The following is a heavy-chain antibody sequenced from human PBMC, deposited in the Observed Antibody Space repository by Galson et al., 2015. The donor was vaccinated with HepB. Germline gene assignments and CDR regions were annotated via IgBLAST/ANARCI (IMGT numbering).Heavy chain of an antibody. CDR3: ERGSSYWYGIDY. V-gene: IGHV3-74*01. CDR1: GFTFSSYW. Sequence: SLRLSCAASGFTFSSYWIHWVRQAPGKGLEWVSRIRSDGAHNNYAYSVQGRCKISRENAKNTFFLQMNSQSADDTAVYFCERGSSYWYGIDYWGQGILVTRSS. J-gene: IGHJ4*02. D-gene: IGHD6-19*01. CDR2: IRSDGAHN.